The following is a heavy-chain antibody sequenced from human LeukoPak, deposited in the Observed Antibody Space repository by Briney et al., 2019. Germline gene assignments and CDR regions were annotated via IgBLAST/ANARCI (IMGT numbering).Heavy chain of an antibody. CDR1: GYTFTSYY. CDR3: ARDSTGTYYDILTGYKDLDY. V-gene: IGHV1-46*01. Sequence: GASVKVSCKASGYTFTSYYMHWVRQAPGQGLEWMGIINPSGGSTSYAQKFQGRVTMTTDTSKSTAYMELRSLRSDDTAVYYCARDSTGTYYDILTGYKDLDYWGQGTLVTVSS. CDR2: INPSGGST. D-gene: IGHD3-9*01. J-gene: IGHJ4*02.